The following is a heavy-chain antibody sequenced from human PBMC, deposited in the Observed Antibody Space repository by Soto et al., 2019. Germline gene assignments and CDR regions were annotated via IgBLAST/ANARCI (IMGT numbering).Heavy chain of an antibody. V-gene: IGHV3-13*01. D-gene: IGHD4-17*01. CDR3: ARVEGTTIDY. CDR1: GFPFSSYD. J-gene: IGHJ4*02. Sequence: EVQLVESGGGLVQPGGSLRLSCAASGFPFSSYDMHWVRHATGKGLEWVSAIGTAGDTYYPGSVKGRFTISRENAKNSLYLQMNSLRAGDTAVYYCARVEGTTIDYWGQGTLVTVSS. CDR2: IGTAGDT.